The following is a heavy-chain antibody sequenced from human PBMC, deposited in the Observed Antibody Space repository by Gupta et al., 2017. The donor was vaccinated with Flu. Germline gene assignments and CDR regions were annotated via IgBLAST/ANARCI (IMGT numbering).Heavy chain of an antibody. V-gene: IGHV3-74*01. D-gene: IGHD4-11*01. CDR2: INTDGSTT. CDR1: GFTFHSFW. Sequence: EVQLMESGGGLVEPWETLRLSCAGSGFTFHSFWMLWVRPAPGKGLEWISRINTDGSTTNYADSVQDRFTISRDNAKNTLYLQMNSLRAEDTAVYYCARVPDAGYSTFDPWGQGTLVTVSS. J-gene: IGHJ5*02. CDR3: ARVPDAGYSTFDP.